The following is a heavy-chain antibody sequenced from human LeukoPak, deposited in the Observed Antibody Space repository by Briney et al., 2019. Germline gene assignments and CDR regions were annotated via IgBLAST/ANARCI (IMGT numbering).Heavy chain of an antibody. CDR2: ISAYNGNT. Sequence: ASVKVSCKASGYTFTSYGISWVRQAPGQGLEWMGWISAYNGNTNYAQKLQGRVTMTTDTSTSTAYMELRSLRSEDTAVYYCARFVGQLALYYYYYMDVWGKGTTVTVSS. CDR3: ARFVGQLALYYYYYMDV. D-gene: IGHD6-6*01. CDR1: GYTFTSYG. J-gene: IGHJ6*03. V-gene: IGHV1-18*01.